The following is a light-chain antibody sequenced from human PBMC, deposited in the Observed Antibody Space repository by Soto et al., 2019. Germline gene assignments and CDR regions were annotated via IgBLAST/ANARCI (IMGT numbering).Light chain of an antibody. CDR1: QSVLYSSNNKNY. V-gene: IGKV4-1*01. Sequence: DIVMTQSPDSLAVSLGERVTINCKSSQSVLYSSNNKNYLAWYQQKAGQPPKLLIYWASTRESGVPDRFSGSGSGTDFTLTISSLQAEDVAVYYCQQYYGTPFTFGPGTKVDIK. CDR3: QQYYGTPFT. J-gene: IGKJ3*01. CDR2: WAS.